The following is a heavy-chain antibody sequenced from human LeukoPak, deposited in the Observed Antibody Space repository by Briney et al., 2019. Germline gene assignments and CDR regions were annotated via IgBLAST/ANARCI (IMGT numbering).Heavy chain of an antibody. D-gene: IGHD1-1*01. J-gene: IGHJ6*02. Sequence: GGSLRLSCAASGFTVSSNYMSWVRQAPGKGLEWVSVIYSGGSTYYADSVKGRFTISRHNSKNTLYLQMNSLRAEDTAVYYCARGGPGTTGHVYYYYGMDVWGQGTTVTVSS. CDR3: ARGGPGTTGHVYYYYGMDV. CDR2: IYSGGST. V-gene: IGHV3-53*04. CDR1: GFTVSSNY.